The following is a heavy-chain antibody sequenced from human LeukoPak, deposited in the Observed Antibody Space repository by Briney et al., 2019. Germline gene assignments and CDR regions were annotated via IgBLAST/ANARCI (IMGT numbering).Heavy chain of an antibody. CDR2: IYYSGST. CDR1: GGSISSYY. CDR3: ARVSSGSYYGMDV. J-gene: IGHJ6*02. V-gene: IGHV4-59*12. Sequence: PSETLSLTCTVSGGSISSYYWSWIRQPPGKGLEWIGYIYYSGSTNYNPSLKSRVTMSVDTSKNQFSLKLSSVTAADTAVYYCARVSSGSYYGMDVWGQGTTVTVSS. D-gene: IGHD3-10*01.